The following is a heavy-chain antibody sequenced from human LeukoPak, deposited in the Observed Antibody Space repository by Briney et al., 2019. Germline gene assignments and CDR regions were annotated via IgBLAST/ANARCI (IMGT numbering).Heavy chain of an antibody. J-gene: IGHJ4*02. Sequence: PSETLSLTCTVSGGSISSGSYYWSWIRQPAGKGLEWIGRIYTSGSTNYNPSLKSRVTISVDTSKNQFSLKLSSVTAADTAVYYCARDTYNYGSSAYYFDYWGQGTLVTVSS. V-gene: IGHV4-61*02. CDR3: ARDTYNYGSSAYYFDY. CDR2: IYTSGST. CDR1: GGSISSGSYY. D-gene: IGHD5-18*01.